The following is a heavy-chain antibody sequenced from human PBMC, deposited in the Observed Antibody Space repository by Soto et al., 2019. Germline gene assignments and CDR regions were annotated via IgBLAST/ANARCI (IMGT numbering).Heavy chain of an antibody. Sequence: QVQLVQSGAEVKQPGASVKVSCRASGYTFTNYAIQWVRQGPGQRLEWMGWINAGNGKTKYSQKFQGRVTITRDTSASTAYMELSSLRSEDTAVYYCARDGAVAGNTNFDYWGQGTLVTVSS. V-gene: IGHV1-3*01. J-gene: IGHJ4*02. CDR2: INAGNGKT. CDR1: GYTFTNYA. D-gene: IGHD6-19*01. CDR3: ARDGAVAGNTNFDY.